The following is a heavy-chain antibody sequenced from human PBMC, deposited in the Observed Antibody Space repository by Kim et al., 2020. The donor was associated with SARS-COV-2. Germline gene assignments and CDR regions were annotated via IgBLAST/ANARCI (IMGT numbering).Heavy chain of an antibody. CDR3: AKDPARVLSGSYFDY. D-gene: IGHD1-26*01. J-gene: IGHJ4*03. Sequence: GGSLRLSCAASGFTFSSYGMHWVRQAPGKGLEWVAVISYDGSNKYYADSVKGRFTISRDNSKNTLYLQMNSLRAEDTAVYYCAKDPARVLSGSYFDYWG. CDR2: ISYDGSNK. V-gene: IGHV3-30*18. CDR1: GFTFSSYG.